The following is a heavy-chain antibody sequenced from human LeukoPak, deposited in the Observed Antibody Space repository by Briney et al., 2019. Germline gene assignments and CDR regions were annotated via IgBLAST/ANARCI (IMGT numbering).Heavy chain of an antibody. CDR2: INPNSGGT. J-gene: IGHJ4*02. Sequence: GASVKVSCEASGYTFAGNYMHWVRQAPGQGLEWMGWINPNSGGTNYAQKFQGRVTMSRDTSISTAYMELSRLRSDDTAVYYCARVLEEGAIDYWGQGTLVTVSS. D-gene: IGHD1-26*01. V-gene: IGHV1-2*02. CDR1: GYTFAGNY. CDR3: ARVLEEGAIDY.